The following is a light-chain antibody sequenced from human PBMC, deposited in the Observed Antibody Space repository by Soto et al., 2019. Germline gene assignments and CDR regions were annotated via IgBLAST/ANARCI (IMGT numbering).Light chain of an antibody. J-gene: IGLJ1*01. CDR1: SSDVGGYNF. V-gene: IGLV2-8*01. CDR3: SSYAGSNNYV. CDR2: EVT. Sequence: QSALTQPPSASGSPGQSVTISCTGTSSDVGGYNFVSWYQHHPGKAPKLIIYEVTKRPSGVPDRFSGSKSGNTASLTVSGLQAEDEADYYCSSYAGSNNYVLGTGTKLTVL.